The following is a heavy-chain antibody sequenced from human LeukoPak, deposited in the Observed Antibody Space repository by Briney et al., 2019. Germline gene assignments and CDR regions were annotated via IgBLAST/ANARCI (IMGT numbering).Heavy chain of an antibody. Sequence: ASVKVSCKASGYTFTGYYMHWVRQAPGQGLEWMGRINPNSGGTNYAQKFQGRVTMTRDTSISTAYMELNRLRSDDTAVYYCARSLPSWPASMYYFDYWGQGTLVTVSS. CDR1: GYTFTGYY. CDR2: INPNSGGT. CDR3: ARSLPSWPASMYYFDY. J-gene: IGHJ4*02. V-gene: IGHV1-2*06. D-gene: IGHD2-2*01.